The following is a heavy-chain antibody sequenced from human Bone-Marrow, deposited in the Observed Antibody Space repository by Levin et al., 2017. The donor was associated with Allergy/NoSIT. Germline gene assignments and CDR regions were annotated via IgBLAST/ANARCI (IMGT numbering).Heavy chain of an antibody. CDR1: GLSIDDYV. D-gene: IGHD6-6*01. V-gene: IGHV3-9*01. J-gene: IGHJ4*02. CDR2: INWNSDHI. CDR3: SALASRPY. Sequence: SLRLSCSVSGLSIDDYVMHWVRQVPGKGLEWVAGINWNSDHIDYAGSVQGRFTISRDNAKNSLFLQMSSLRVDDTAVYYCSALASRPYWGQGTLVTVSS.